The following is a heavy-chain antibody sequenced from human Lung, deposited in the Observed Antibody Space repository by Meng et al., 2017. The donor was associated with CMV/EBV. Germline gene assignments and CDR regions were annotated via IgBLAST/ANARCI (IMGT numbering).Heavy chain of an antibody. V-gene: IGHV1-69*10. CDR2: IIPILGIA. Sequence: SXXVSXXTSGGTFSSYAISWVRQAPGQGLEWMGGIIPILGIANYAQKFQGRVTITADKSTSTAYMELSSLRSEDTAVYYCARDRGGWQHQLVRYYYGMDVWXQGTTVTVSS. J-gene: IGHJ6*02. CDR3: ARDRGGWQHQLVRYYYGMDV. D-gene: IGHD6-13*01. CDR1: GGTFSSYA.